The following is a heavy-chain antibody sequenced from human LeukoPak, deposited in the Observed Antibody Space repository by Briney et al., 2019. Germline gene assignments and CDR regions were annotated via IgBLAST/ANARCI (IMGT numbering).Heavy chain of an antibody. CDR2: INHSGST. CDR3: ARVPSLRSGSYSPRNWFDP. D-gene: IGHD3-10*01. Sequence: PSETLSLTCAVYGGSFSGYYWSWIRQPPGKGLEWIGEINHSGSTNYNPSLKSRVTISVDTSKNQFSLKLSSVTAADTAVYYCARVPSLRSGSYSPRNWFDPWGQGTLVTVSS. J-gene: IGHJ5*02. V-gene: IGHV4-34*01. CDR1: GGSFSGYY.